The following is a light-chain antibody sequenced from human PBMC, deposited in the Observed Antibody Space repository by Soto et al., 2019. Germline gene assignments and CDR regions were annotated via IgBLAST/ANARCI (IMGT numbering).Light chain of an antibody. CDR3: QGYGTSPPWT. J-gene: IGKJ1*01. Sequence: EVVLTQSPGTLSLSPGERATLSCRASQNIRGNELAWYQQKPGQAPRLLIYRGSTRATGIPDRFSGRGSGPDLTLTLSRLEPEHFAVYYFQGYGTSPPWTFGRGNKVEIK. CDR1: QNIRGNE. V-gene: IGKV3-20*01. CDR2: RGS.